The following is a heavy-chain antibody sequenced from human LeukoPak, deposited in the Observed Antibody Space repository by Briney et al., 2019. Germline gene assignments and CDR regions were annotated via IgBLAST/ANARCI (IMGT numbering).Heavy chain of an antibody. CDR1: GFDLHTYE. CDR2: ITISGHTK. CDR3: ARGDPHADL. V-gene: IGHV3-48*03. Sequence: QSGGSLRLSCAASGFDLHTYEMNWVRQAPGKGLEWIADITISGHTKNYADSVKGRFTISRDSARTSLYLQMNSLRVEDTGVYFCARGDPHADLWGQGALVTVSS. J-gene: IGHJ5*02.